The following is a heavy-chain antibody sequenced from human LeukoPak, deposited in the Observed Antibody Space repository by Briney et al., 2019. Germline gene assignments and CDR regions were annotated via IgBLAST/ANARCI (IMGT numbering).Heavy chain of an antibody. J-gene: IGHJ6*01. CDR1: GGSISSGGYY. CDR3: ARCSXTINSALDXXXXGXXXXVXXGSASAPTTRM. Sequence: SETLSLTCTVSGGSISSGGYYWSWIRQHPGKGLEWIGYIYYSGGTYYNPSLKSRVNISVDTSKNQFSLKLHSVTAADTAVYFCARCSXTINSALDXXXXGXXXXVXXGSASAPTTRM. D-gene: IGHD3-9*01. V-gene: IGHV4-31*03. CDR2: IYYSGGT.